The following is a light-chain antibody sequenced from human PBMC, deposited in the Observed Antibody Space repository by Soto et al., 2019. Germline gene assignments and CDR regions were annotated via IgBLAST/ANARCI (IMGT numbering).Light chain of an antibody. V-gene: IGLV2-8*01. CDR2: EVS. Sequence: QSVLTQPPSASGSPGQSVTISCTGTSSDVGGYNYVSWYRQHPGKAPKLMIYEVSKRPSGVPDRFSGSKSGNTASLTVSGLQAEDEADYYCSSYAGSVYVFGTGTKLTVL. CDR3: SSYAGSVYV. CDR1: SSDVGGYNY. J-gene: IGLJ1*01.